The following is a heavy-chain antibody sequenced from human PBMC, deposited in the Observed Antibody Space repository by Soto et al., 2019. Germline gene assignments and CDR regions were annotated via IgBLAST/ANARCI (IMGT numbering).Heavy chain of an antibody. Sequence: ASVKVSCKASGYTFTSYDINWVRQATGQGLEWMGIINPSGGSTSYAQKFQGRVTMTRDTSTSTVYMELSSLRSEDTAVYYCARLSSGWFDPWGQGTLVTVSS. CDR1: GYTFTSYD. D-gene: IGHD2-15*01. J-gene: IGHJ5*02. CDR2: INPSGGST. CDR3: ARLSSGWFDP. V-gene: IGHV1-46*01.